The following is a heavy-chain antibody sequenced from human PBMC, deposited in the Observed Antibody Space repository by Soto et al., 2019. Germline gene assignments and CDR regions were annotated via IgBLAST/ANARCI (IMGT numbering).Heavy chain of an antibody. Sequence: ASVKVSCKASGGTFSSYAISWVRQAPGQGLEWMGGIIPIFGTANYAQKFQGRVTITADESTSTAYMELSSLRSEDTAVYYCAIRTTGTPLYYCYGMDVWGQGNTVTVSS. CDR2: IIPIFGTA. D-gene: IGHD1-1*01. J-gene: IGHJ6*02. CDR3: AIRTTGTPLYYCYGMDV. CDR1: GGTFSSYA. V-gene: IGHV1-69*13.